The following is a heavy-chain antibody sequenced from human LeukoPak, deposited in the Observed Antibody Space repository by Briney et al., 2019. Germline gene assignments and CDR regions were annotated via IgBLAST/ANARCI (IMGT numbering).Heavy chain of an antibody. Sequence: GGSLRLSCAASGFTFRSYWMTWVRQAPGKGLEWVANINQDGSDKYYVDSVKGRFTISRDNAKNSLYLQMNSLRAEDTAVYYCARGCGGSCDEGYWGQGTLVTVSS. CDR1: GFTFRSYW. CDR3: ARGCGGSCDEGY. CDR2: INQDGSDK. V-gene: IGHV3-7*04. J-gene: IGHJ4*02. D-gene: IGHD2-15*01.